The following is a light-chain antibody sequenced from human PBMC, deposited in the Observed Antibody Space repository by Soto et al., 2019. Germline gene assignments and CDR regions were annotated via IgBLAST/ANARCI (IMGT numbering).Light chain of an antibody. J-gene: IGLJ2*01. CDR1: SSDIGAYSL. Sequence: QSVLTQPASVSGSPGQSITISCTGTSSDIGAYSLVSWYQQHPGKAPKLIIFEGSERPSGVSTRFSGSKSGNTASLTVSGLQREDEALYYCCSFAGSSTFVLFGGGTKLTVL. V-gene: IGLV2-23*03. CDR3: CSFAGSSTFVL. CDR2: EGS.